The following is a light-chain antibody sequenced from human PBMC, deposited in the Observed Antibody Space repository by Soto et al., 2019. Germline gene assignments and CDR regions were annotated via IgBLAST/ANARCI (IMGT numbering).Light chain of an antibody. CDR2: DAS. CDR3: QQRSNRLT. Sequence: EIVLTQSPATLSLSPGERATLSCRASQSVSSYLAWYQQKPGQAPRLLIYDASNRATGIPARFSGSGSGTDFTLTISSLEPEDIAVYYCQQRSNRLTFGGVTKVEIK. V-gene: IGKV3-11*01. CDR1: QSVSSY. J-gene: IGKJ4*01.